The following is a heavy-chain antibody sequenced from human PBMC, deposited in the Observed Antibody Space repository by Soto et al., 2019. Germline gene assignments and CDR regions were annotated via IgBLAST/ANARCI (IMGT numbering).Heavy chain of an antibody. CDR1: GGSISSYY. D-gene: IGHD2-15*01. Sequence: PSETLSLTCTVSGGSISSYYWSWIRQPPGKGLEWIGYIYYSGSTNYNPSLKSRVTISVDTSKNQFSLKLSSVTAADTAVYYCARSRVKGYCSGGSCYPPTPEFDYWGQGTLVTVSS. CDR3: ARSRVKGYCSGGSCYPPTPEFDY. V-gene: IGHV4-59*01. CDR2: IYYSGST. J-gene: IGHJ4*02.